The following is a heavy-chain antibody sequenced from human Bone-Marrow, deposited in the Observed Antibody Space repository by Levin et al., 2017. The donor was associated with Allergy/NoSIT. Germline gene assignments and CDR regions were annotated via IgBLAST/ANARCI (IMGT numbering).Heavy chain of an antibody. Sequence: SSQTLSLTCTVSGGSINDYYWSWIRQPPGKGLEWIGYIFYSGSTNYNPSLKSQLTISVDMSKRHFSLKLSSLTAADTAVYYCARVTMGWFDPWGQGTLVTVSS. D-gene: IGHD3-3*01. CDR2: IFYSGST. V-gene: IGHV4-59*01. CDR1: GGSINDYY. J-gene: IGHJ5*02. CDR3: ARVTMGWFDP.